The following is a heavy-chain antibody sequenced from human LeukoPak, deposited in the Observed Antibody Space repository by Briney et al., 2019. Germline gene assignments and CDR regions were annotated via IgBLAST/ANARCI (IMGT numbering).Heavy chain of an antibody. CDR2: ISYDGSNK. CDR1: GFTFSSYG. Sequence: GGSLRLSCAASGFTFSSYGMHWVRQAPGKGLEWVAVISYDGSNKYYADSVKGRFTISRDNSKSTLYLQMNSLRAEDTAVYYCAKDPFHGSGTPSLGYYFDYWGQGTLVTVSS. V-gene: IGHV3-30*18. CDR3: AKDPFHGSGTPSLGYYFDY. J-gene: IGHJ4*02. D-gene: IGHD3-10*01.